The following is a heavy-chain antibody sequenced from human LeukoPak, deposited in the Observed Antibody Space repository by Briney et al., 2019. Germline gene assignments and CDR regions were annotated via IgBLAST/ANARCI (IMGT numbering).Heavy chain of an antibody. J-gene: IGHJ6*03. D-gene: IGHD4-11*01. CDR2: IYYSGST. CDR1: GGSISSYY. CDR3: ARASVTYYYYYYMDV. Sequence: SETLSLTCTVSGGSISSYYWSWIRQPPGKGLEWIGYIYYSGSTNYNPSLKSRVTISVDTSKNQFSLKLSSVTAADTAVYYCARASVTYYYYYYMDVWGKGTTVTVSS. V-gene: IGHV4-59*01.